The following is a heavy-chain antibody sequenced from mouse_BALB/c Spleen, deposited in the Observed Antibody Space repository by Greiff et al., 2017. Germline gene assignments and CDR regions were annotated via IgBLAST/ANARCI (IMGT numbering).Heavy chain of an antibody. V-gene: IGHV1S81*02. Sequence: QVQLQQSGAELVKPGASVKLSCKASGYTFTSYWMHWVKQRPGQGLEWIGEINPSNGRTNYNEKFKSKATLTVDKSSSTAYMQLSSLTSEDSAVYYCARGGNPYYYAMDYWGQGTSVTVSS. J-gene: IGHJ4*01. D-gene: IGHD2-1*01. CDR2: INPSNGRT. CDR1: GYTFTSYW. CDR3: ARGGNPYYYAMDY.